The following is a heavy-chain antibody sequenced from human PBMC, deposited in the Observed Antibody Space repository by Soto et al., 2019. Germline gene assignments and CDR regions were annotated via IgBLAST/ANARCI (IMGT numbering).Heavy chain of an antibody. CDR1: GYTFTSYG. D-gene: IGHD6-13*01. CDR2: ISAYNGNT. V-gene: IGHV1-18*01. Sequence: QVQLVQSGAEVKKPGASVKVSCKASGYTFTSYGISWVRQAPGQGLEWMGWISAYNGNTNYAQKLQGRGTMTTDTPTSTGYMELRSLRSDDTAVYYCARTDRSWSSYYYYGMDVWGQGTTVTVSS. CDR3: ARTDRSWSSYYYYGMDV. J-gene: IGHJ6*02.